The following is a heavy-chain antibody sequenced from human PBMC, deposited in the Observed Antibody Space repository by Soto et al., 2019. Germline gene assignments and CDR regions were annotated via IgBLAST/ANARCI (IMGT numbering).Heavy chain of an antibody. Sequence: EVQLVESGGGLVQPGGSLRLSCAASGFTFSNYWMHWVRLPPGKGLLWVSRINIGGSAANYAGSVEGRFTVSRDDAKNTLYLQMNSLRDDDTDVYYGVRGTHDWYGIDYWGQGAPVSVSS. CDR3: VRGTHDWYGIDY. D-gene: IGHD3-9*01. J-gene: IGHJ4*02. CDR2: INIGGSAA. CDR1: GFTFSNYW. V-gene: IGHV3-74*01.